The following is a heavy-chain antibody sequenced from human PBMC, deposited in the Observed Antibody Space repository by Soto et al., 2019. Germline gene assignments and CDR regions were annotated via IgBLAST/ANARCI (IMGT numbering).Heavy chain of an antibody. Sequence: ASVKVSCKASGYTFTSYGISWLRQAPGQGLEWMGWISSYNSNTNYAQKFRGRVTMTTDTSTSTAYMELRSLRFDDTAVYYCARLRRPDYYDSSGYSRWFDPWGQGTLVTVSS. CDR1: GYTFTSYG. CDR2: ISSYNSNT. J-gene: IGHJ5*02. CDR3: ARLRRPDYYDSSGYSRWFDP. V-gene: IGHV1-18*01. D-gene: IGHD3-22*01.